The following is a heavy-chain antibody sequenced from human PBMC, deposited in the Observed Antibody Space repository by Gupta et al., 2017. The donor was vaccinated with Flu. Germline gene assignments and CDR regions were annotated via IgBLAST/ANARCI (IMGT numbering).Heavy chain of an antibody. J-gene: IGHJ6*02. V-gene: IGHV3-73*02. D-gene: IGHD1-1*01. CDR3: TRVDDDYYYYGLDV. CDR2: IRSKTNMYAT. CDR1: GFTFSGSV. Sequence: EVQLEESGGGLVQPGGSLKLSGAASGFTFSGSVFHWVRQASGKGLEWVGRIRSKTNMYATEYAASVKGRFTVSRDDSKNTAYLQMNSLKTEDTAVYYCTRVDDDYYYYGLDVWGQGTTVTVSS.